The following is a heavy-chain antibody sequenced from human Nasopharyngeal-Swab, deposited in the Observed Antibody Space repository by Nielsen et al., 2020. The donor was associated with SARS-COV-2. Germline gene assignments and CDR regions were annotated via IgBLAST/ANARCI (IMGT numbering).Heavy chain of an antibody. CDR2: TYYRSKWHN. Sequence: WIRQSPSRGLEWLGRTYYRSKWHNDYAVSVKSRITINPDTSKNQFLLHLNSVTPEDTAVYYCARARGAYGDYYYYYYTDVWGKGTTVTVSS. D-gene: IGHD4-17*01. J-gene: IGHJ6*03. CDR3: ARARGAYGDYYYYYYTDV. V-gene: IGHV6-1*01.